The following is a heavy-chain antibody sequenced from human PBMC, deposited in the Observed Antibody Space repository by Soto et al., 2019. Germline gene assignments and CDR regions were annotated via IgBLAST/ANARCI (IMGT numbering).Heavy chain of an antibody. CDR3: AKDLGFCSGGSCYSEGYFDY. CDR2: VSYDGSNK. V-gene: IGHV3-30*18. Sequence: GGSHRLSSTASGFTFSTYGMHWVRQAPGKGLEWVALVSYDGSNKNYADSVKGRFAISRDNSKNTLYLQMNMLRTEDTAVYYCAKDLGFCSGGSCYSEGYFDYWGQGALVTVSS. J-gene: IGHJ4*02. CDR1: GFTFSTYG. D-gene: IGHD2-15*01.